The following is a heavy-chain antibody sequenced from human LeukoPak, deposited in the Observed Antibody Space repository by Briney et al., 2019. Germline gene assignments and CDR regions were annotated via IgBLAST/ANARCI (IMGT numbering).Heavy chain of an antibody. D-gene: IGHD6-13*01. CDR2: ISGSGGST. CDR1: GFTFRNYG. Sequence: GGSLRLSCAASGFTFRNYGMHWVRQAPGKGLEWVSGISGSGGSTYNADSVKGRFTISRDNSKNTLYLQMNSLRAEDTAVYYCAKDSSSWPIYFDYWGQGTLVTVSS. J-gene: IGHJ4*02. CDR3: AKDSSSWPIYFDY. V-gene: IGHV3-23*01.